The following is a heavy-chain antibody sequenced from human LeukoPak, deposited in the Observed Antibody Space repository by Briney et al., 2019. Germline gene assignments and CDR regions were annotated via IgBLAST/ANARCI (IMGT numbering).Heavy chain of an antibody. CDR2: IKQDGSEK. D-gene: IGHD2-2*01. V-gene: IGHV3-7*01. CDR3: ARVPVVVPAKYNREDYYYYMDV. J-gene: IGHJ6*03. Sequence: GGSLRLSCAASGFTFSTYAMSWVRQAPGKGLEWVANIKQDGSEKYYVDSVKGRFTISRDNAKNSLYLQMNSLRAEDTAVYYCARVPVVVPAKYNREDYYYYMDVWGKGTTVTISS. CDR1: GFTFSTYA.